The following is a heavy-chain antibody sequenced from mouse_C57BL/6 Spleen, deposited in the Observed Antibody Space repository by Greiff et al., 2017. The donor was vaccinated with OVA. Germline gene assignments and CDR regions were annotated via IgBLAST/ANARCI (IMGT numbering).Heavy chain of an antibody. CDR2: ISYDGSN. V-gene: IGHV3-6*01. CDR3: ASPTVVEGAMDY. CDR1: GYSITSGYY. J-gene: IGHJ4*01. Sequence: ESGPGLVKPSQSLSLTCSVTGYSITSGYYWNWIRQFPGNKLEWMGYISYDGSNNYNPSLKNRISITRDTSKNQFFLKLNSVTTEDTATYYCASPTVVEGAMDYWGQGTSVTVSS. D-gene: IGHD1-1*01.